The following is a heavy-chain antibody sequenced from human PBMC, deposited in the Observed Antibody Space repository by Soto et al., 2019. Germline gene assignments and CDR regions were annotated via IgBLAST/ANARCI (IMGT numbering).Heavy chain of an antibody. CDR3: ARRAGWVETATHYYYSVMDV. D-gene: IGHD2-15*01. J-gene: IGHJ6*02. V-gene: IGHV4-61*01. Sequence: SETLSLTCTVSGGSVSSGSYYWSWIRQPPGKGLEWIGYIYYSGSTNYNPSLKSRVTISVDTSKNQFSLKLSSVTAADTAVYFCARRAGWVETATHYYYSVMDVWGQGTTVTVSS. CDR2: IYYSGST. CDR1: GGSVSSGSYY.